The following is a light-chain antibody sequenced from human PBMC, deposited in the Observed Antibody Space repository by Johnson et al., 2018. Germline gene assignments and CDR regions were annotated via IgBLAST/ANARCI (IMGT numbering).Light chain of an antibody. V-gene: IGLV1-51*02. Sequence: QSVLTQPPSVSAAPGQKVTISCSGSSSNIGNNYVSWYQQLPGTAPKLLIYENNKRPSGIPTRFSGSKSGTSATLGITGLQTGYEADYYCGTWDSSLSAGNVFGTGTKVTVL. CDR1: SSNIGNNY. J-gene: IGLJ1*01. CDR2: ENN. CDR3: GTWDSSLSAGNV.